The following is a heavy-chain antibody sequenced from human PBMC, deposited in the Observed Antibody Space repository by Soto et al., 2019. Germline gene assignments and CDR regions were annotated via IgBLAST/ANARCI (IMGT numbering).Heavy chain of an antibody. J-gene: IGHJ6*02. D-gene: IGHD3-16*01. CDR3: ARPGMITRPEYGMYV. Sequence: EVQLVQSGAEVKKPGESLRISCKGSGYSFTKYWISWVRQMPGKGLEWMGRIDPSDSYTNYSPSFQGHVTISADKSISTAYLQWSSLKASDTAMYYCARPGMITRPEYGMYVWGQGTTVTFSS. V-gene: IGHV5-10-1*01. CDR2: IDPSDSYT. CDR1: GYSFTKYW.